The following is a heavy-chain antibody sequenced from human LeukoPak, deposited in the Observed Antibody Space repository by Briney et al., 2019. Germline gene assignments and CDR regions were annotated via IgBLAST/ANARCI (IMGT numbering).Heavy chain of an antibody. V-gene: IGHV3-23*01. D-gene: IGHD6-19*01. CDR1: GFTFSSYA. CDR2: ISGGGGTT. CDR3: AKLSHIAVDGSPPYY. Sequence: GGSLRLSCAASGFTFSSYAMSWVRQAPGMGLEWVSAISGGGGTTYYADSVRGRFTISRDNSENTLYLQMNSLRAEDTAVYYCAKLSHIAVDGSPPYYWGQGTLVTVSS. J-gene: IGHJ4*02.